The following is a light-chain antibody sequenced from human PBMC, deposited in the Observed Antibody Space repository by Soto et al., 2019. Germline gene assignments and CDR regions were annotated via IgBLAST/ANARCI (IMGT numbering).Light chain of an antibody. Sequence: QSVLTQPPSASGTPGQRVTISCSGSSSNIGSNAVNWYRQLPGTAPKLLIYDNNQRPSGVPDRFSGSKSGTSASLAITGLQAEDEADYYCQAYDYSLTAFAFGGGTKLTVL. J-gene: IGLJ3*02. CDR1: SSNIGSNA. CDR2: DNN. V-gene: IGLV1-44*01. CDR3: QAYDYSLTAFA.